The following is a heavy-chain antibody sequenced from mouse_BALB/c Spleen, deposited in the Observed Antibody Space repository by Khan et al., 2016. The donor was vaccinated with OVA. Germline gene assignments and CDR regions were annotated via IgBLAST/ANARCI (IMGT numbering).Heavy chain of an antibody. Sequence: EVQLVESGGGLVQPGGSLKLSCAASGFTFSSYGMSWVRQTPDKRLELVATINSNGGSTYYPDSVKGRFTFSRDNAKNTLYLQMSSLKSEETAMYYCAKMARTINWGQGTTLTGSS. V-gene: IGHV5-6-3*01. CDR2: INSNGGST. J-gene: IGHJ2*01. CDR1: GFTFSSYG. CDR3: AKMARTIN.